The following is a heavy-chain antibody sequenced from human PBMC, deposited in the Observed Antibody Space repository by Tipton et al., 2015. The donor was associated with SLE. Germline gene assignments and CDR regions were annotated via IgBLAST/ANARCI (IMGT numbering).Heavy chain of an antibody. CDR2: IHTSGST. Sequence: TLSLTCTVSGGSVSSTNYYWSWIRQPAGRGLEWIGRIHTSGSTNYNPSLKSQLTISLDTSKNQFSLRLTSVTAADTAVYYCTRDNWVFTTTGTMVWGQGTLVTVSS. CDR3: TRDNWVFTTTGTMV. CDR1: GGSVSSTNYY. V-gene: IGHV4-61*02. J-gene: IGHJ4*02. D-gene: IGHD1-1*01.